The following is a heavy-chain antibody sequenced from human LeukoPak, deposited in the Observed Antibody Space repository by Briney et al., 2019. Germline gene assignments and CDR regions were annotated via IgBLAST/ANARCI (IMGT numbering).Heavy chain of an antibody. CDR2: ISEGVGNT. V-gene: IGHV3-23*01. Sequence: PGGSLRLSCAASGFTFTNYAMTWVRQAPGKGLEWVPGISEGVGNTYYADSVKGRFTISRDHSKNTLYLQMNSLRAEDTALFYCAKREKGTTGRFFDYWGQGTLITVSS. CDR3: AKREKGTTGRFFDY. J-gene: IGHJ4*02. D-gene: IGHD4-17*01. CDR1: GFTFTNYA.